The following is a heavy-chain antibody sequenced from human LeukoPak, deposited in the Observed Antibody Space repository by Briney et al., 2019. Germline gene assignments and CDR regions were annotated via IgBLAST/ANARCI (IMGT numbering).Heavy chain of an antibody. V-gene: IGHV3-9*03. CDR1: GFTFDDYA. CDR3: AKGYQLLSTPTFDY. Sequence: GRSLRLSCAASGFTFDDYAMHWVRQAPGKGLEWVSGISWNSGSIGYADSVKGRFTISRDNAKNSLYLQMNSLRAEDMALYYCAKGYQLLSTPTFDYWGQGTLVTVT. CDR2: ISWNSGSI. J-gene: IGHJ4*02. D-gene: IGHD2-2*01.